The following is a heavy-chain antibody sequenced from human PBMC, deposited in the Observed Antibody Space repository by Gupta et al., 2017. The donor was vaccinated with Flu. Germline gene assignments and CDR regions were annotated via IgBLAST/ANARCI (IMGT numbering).Heavy chain of an antibody. J-gene: IGHJ4*02. Sequence: EVQLVESGGGLVQPGGSLRLSCAASGFTFSIYDMHWVRQATGEGLVWVSGSGNGGDTHYPDSVKGRFTISRENVNNALYLQMDSLRAGDTGVYYCVRGRGDRFDYWGQGTLVTVSS. D-gene: IGHD3-10*01. CDR3: VRGRGDRFDY. CDR2: SGNGGDT. CDR1: GFTFSIYD. V-gene: IGHV3-13*01.